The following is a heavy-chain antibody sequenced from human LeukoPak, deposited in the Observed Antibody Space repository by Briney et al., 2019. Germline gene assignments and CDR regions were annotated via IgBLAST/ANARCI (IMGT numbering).Heavy chain of an antibody. V-gene: IGHV3-7*01. J-gene: IGHJ4*02. CDR2: IKQGGSEK. CDR3: ARGTWIQLWLPFDY. CDR1: GFTFSSYW. Sequence: PGGSLRLSCAASGFTFSSYWMSWVRQAPGRGLEWVANIKQGGSEKYYVDSVKGRFTISRDNAKNSLYLQMNSLRAEDTAVYYCARGTWIQLWLPFDYWGQGTLVTVSS. D-gene: IGHD5-18*01.